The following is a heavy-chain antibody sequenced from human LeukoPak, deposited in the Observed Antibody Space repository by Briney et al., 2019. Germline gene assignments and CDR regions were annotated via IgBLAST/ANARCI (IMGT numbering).Heavy chain of an antibody. J-gene: IGHJ2*01. CDR1: GGSISSYY. CDR2: IYYSGST. Sequence: SETLSLTCTVSGGSISSYYWSWIRQPPGKGLEWIGYIYYSGSTNYNPSLKSRVTISVDTSKNQFSLKLSSVTAADTAVYYCARGPPRALGYFDLWGRGTLVTVSS. V-gene: IGHV4-59*01. CDR3: ARGPPRALGYFDL. D-gene: IGHD1-1*01.